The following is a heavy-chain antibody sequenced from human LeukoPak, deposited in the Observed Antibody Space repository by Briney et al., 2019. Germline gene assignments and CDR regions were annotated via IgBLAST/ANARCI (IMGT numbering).Heavy chain of an antibody. CDR2: IYPGDSDT. V-gene: IGHV5-51*01. CDR3: ARQWGRGSGSYLGY. J-gene: IGHJ4*02. D-gene: IGHD3-10*01. CDR1: GYSFTSYW. Sequence: GESLKISCKGSGYSFTSYWIAWVRQMAGKGLEWVGVIYPGDSDTTYSPSFQGQVTISADNSISTAYLQWSSMRASDTAMYYWARQWGRGSGSYLGYWGQGTLVTVSS.